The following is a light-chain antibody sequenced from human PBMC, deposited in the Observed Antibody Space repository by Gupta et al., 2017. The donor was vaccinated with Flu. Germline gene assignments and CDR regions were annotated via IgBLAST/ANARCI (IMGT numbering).Light chain of an antibody. V-gene: IGLV2-14*01. CDR1: SSDVGGYNY. J-gene: IGLJ2*01. CDR3: SSDTSSSSPV. Sequence: QSAMIQPASVSGSPGQSITISFPGTSSDVGGYNYVSWYQQPPGKAHKLMIYEVSKRSAGVAIRFSGSKSGNTASLTISGRQEEDEADYYCSSDTSSSSPVFGGGTKLTIL. CDR2: EVS.